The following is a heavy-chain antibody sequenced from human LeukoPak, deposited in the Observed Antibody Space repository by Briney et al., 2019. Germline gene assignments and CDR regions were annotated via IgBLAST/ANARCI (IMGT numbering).Heavy chain of an antibody. CDR1: GFTLSSYW. CDR2: IKQDGSEK. D-gene: IGHD6-19*01. CDR3: ARAYSREQWPHDAFDV. Sequence: PGGSLRLSCVASGFTLSSYWMTWVRQAPGKGLEWVANIKQDGSEKYYVDSVKGRFTISRVNAKNSLYLQMNSLRAEETAVYYCARAYSREQWPHDAFDVWGQGTMVTVSS. V-gene: IGHV3-7*03. J-gene: IGHJ3*01.